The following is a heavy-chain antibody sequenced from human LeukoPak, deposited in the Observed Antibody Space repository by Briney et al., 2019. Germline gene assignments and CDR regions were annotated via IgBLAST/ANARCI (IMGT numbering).Heavy chain of an antibody. Sequence: PGGSLRLSCAASGLTVSNYMSWVRQAPGKGLEWVSVIYSGGSIYYADSVKGRFTISRDKSKNTLYLQMNSLRAEDTAVYYCARPPYGGVDYWGQGTLVTVSS. CDR1: GLTVSNY. J-gene: IGHJ4*02. D-gene: IGHD4-23*01. V-gene: IGHV3-66*04. CDR2: IYSGGSI. CDR3: ARPPYGGVDY.